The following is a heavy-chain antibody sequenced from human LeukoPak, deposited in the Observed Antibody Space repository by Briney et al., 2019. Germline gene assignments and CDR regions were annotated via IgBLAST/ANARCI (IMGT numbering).Heavy chain of an antibody. D-gene: IGHD5/OR15-5a*01. J-gene: IGHJ4*02. CDR2: TNNDGSST. Sequence: QPGGSLRLSCVASGFTFSNYWIHWVRQAPGKGLVWVSRTNNDGSSTTYADFVKGRFTSSRDNAKNTLYLQMDKLRAEDTAVYYCTRSVCPYYFDCWGQGTLVTVSS. CDR1: GFTFSNYW. V-gene: IGHV3-74*01. CDR3: TRSVCPYYFDC.